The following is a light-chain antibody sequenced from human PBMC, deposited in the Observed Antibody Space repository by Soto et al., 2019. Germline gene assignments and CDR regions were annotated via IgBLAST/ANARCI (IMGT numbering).Light chain of an antibody. CDR3: QQTYRTPFT. Sequence: QMTQSPSSLSASVGDRITITSRASRDIGSDLSWYQQKPGKAPTLLIYAASNLQSAVPSRFSGSGSGTEFTLTISSLEAEDFATYYCQQTYRTPFTFGGGTKVDIK. V-gene: IGKV1-39*01. J-gene: IGKJ4*01. CDR1: RDIGSD. CDR2: AAS.